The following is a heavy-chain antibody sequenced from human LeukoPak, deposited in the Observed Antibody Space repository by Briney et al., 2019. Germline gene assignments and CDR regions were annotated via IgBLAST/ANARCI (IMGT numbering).Heavy chain of an antibody. Sequence: GGSLRLSCAASKFSFSLYNMNWVRQAPGKGLEWVSYISSTGDRIYYADSVKGRFTISRDNSKNTLYLQMNSLRAEDTAVYYCARDHGRDDWGQGTLVTVSS. CDR3: ARDHGRDD. D-gene: IGHD5-24*01. J-gene: IGHJ4*02. CDR2: ISSTGDRI. V-gene: IGHV3-48*01. CDR1: KFSFSLYN.